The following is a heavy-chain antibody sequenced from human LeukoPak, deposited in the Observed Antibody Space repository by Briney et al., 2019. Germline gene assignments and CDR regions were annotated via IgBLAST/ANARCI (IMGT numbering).Heavy chain of an antibody. Sequence: PGRSLRLSCAASGFTFSSYSMNWVRQAPGKGLEWVSSISSSSSYIYYADSVKGRFTISRDNAKNSLYLQMNSLRAEDTAVYYCARETDRYCSSTSCYGYYYYGMDVWGQGTTVTVSS. CDR1: GFTFSSYS. V-gene: IGHV3-21*01. D-gene: IGHD2-2*01. J-gene: IGHJ6*02. CDR2: ISSSSSYI. CDR3: ARETDRYCSSTSCYGYYYYGMDV.